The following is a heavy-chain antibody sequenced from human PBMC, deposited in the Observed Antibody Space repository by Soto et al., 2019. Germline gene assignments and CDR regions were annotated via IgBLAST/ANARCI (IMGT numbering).Heavy chain of an antibody. Sequence: QVQLVQSGAEVKKPGASVTVSCKAPRYIFTAYFMHWVRQAPRQGLEWMGWINPNNGATHYGLSFQGRVTMTRDTSISTAYMELSSLRSDDTAVYYCASHDPGARFDPWGQGTMVIVSS. V-gene: IGHV1-2*02. CDR3: ASHDPGARFDP. CDR1: RYIFTAYF. CDR2: INPNNGAT. D-gene: IGHD1-1*01. J-gene: IGHJ5*02.